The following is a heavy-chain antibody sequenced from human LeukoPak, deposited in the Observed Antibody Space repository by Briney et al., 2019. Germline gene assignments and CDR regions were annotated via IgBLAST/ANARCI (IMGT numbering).Heavy chain of an antibody. D-gene: IGHD3-9*01. CDR2: IRTQANNDAT. J-gene: IGHJ4*02. V-gene: IGHV3-73*01. CDR1: GFTFSDST. Sequence: GGSLRLSCAASGFTFSDSTMHWVRQASGKGLEWLGRIRTQANNDATAYGASVKGRFIISRDDSRNTAYLQMNSLKTEDTAVYYCAGDYNSLTGLNYWGQGTLVTVSS. CDR3: AGDYNSLTGLNY.